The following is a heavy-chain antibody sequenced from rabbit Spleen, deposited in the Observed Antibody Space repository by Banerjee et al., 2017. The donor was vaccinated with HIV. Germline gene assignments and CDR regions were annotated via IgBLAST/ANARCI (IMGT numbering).Heavy chain of an antibody. V-gene: IGHV1S45*01. CDR1: GFSFSSSDY. CDR2: IAGSSSGFT. CDR3: ARDLAGVIGWNFGW. J-gene: IGHJ4*01. Sequence: LEETGGGLVQPEGSLALICKASGFSFSSSDYICWVRQAPGEGLEWISCIAGSSSGFTYSATWAKGRFTISKTSSTTVTLQMTSLTAADTATYFCARDLAGVIGWNFGWWGQGTLSPS. D-gene: IGHD4-1*01.